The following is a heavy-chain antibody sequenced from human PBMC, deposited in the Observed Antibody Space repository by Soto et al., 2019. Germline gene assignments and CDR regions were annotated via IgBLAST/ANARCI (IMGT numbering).Heavy chain of an antibody. CDR2: IYYRGST. Sequence: QVQLQESGPGLVKPSQTLSLTCTVSGGSISSVGYYWSWIRQHPGKGLEWIGYIYYRGSTYYNPSPKSRVTISVDTSKNQFSLKLSSVNAEDTAVYYCASDYDFWSGYYSAWGQGTLVTVSS. CDR1: GGSISSVGYY. CDR3: ASDYDFWSGYYSA. V-gene: IGHV4-31*03. J-gene: IGHJ5*02. D-gene: IGHD3-3*01.